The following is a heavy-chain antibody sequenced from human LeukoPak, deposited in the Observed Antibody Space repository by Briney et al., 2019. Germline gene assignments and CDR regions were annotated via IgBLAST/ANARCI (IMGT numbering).Heavy chain of an antibody. Sequence: SGRSLRLSCAASGFTFSSYGMHWVRQAPGKGLEWVAVIWYDGSNKYYADSVKGRFTISRDNSKNTLYLQMNSLRAEDTAVYYCAITGPYYYDSSGYYYFDYWGQGTLVTVSS. V-gene: IGHV3-33*01. CDR2: IWYDGSNK. J-gene: IGHJ4*02. D-gene: IGHD3-22*01. CDR3: AITGPYYYDSSGYYYFDY. CDR1: GFTFSSYG.